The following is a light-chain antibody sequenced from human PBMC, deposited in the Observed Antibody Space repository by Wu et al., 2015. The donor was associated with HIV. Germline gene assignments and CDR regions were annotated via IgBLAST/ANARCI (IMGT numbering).Light chain of an antibody. J-gene: IGKJ4*01. CDR1: QDVNDR. V-gene: IGKV3-15*01. CDR2: GAS. CDR3: QQYHYRPT. Sequence: VVLTQSPGTLSVSPGERVTLSCTTSQDVNDRVAWYKQRPGHSPSLLLSGASTRAAGVPDSFTGSGSGTDFTLTISSLGPEDVAVYFCQQYHYRPTFGGGTRVEIK.